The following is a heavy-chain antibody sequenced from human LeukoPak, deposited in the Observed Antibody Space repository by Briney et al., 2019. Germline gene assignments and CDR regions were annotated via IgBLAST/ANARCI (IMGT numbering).Heavy chain of an antibody. J-gene: IGHJ4*02. CDR1: GFTFGNYW. D-gene: IGHD5-12*01. Sequence: PGGALRLSCAASGFTFGNYWMTWVRQAPGKGLEWVASIKQDGSETYYVDSVKGRFTISRDNAKKSMYLHMNSPRAEDTAVYHCARSTPSGFSDYDSPYYFDYWGQGTLVTVSS. CDR2: IKQDGSET. CDR3: ARSTPSGFSDYDSPYYFDY. V-gene: IGHV3-7*01.